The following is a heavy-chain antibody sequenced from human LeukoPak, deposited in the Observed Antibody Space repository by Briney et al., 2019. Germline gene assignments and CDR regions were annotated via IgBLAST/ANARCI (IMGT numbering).Heavy chain of an antibody. V-gene: IGHV3-23*01. Sequence: GGSLRLSCAASGFTFSSYWMSWVRQAPGKGLEWVSAISGSGGSTYYADSVKGRFTISRDNSKNTLYLQMNSLRAEDTAVYYCAKDFFQRSGFDWLLGDRIDYWGQGALVTVSS. D-gene: IGHD3-9*01. CDR1: GFTFSSYW. CDR3: AKDFFQRSGFDWLLGDRIDY. CDR2: ISGSGGST. J-gene: IGHJ4*02.